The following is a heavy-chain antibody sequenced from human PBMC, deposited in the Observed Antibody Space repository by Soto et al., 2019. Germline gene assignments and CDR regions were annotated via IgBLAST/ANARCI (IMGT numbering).Heavy chain of an antibody. D-gene: IGHD1-1*01. CDR1: GFSFSRYG. CDR3: ARDLGGTTGY. CDR2: LGISGGST. Sequence: EVQLLESGGGLVQPGGSLRLSCAASGFSFSRYGMSWVRQAPGKGLEWVSTLGISGGSTYYADSVKGRFTISEDNYKNTLYLEMNSLRAEDTAVYYCARDLGGTTGYWGQGTLVTVSS. V-gene: IGHV3-23*01. J-gene: IGHJ4*02.